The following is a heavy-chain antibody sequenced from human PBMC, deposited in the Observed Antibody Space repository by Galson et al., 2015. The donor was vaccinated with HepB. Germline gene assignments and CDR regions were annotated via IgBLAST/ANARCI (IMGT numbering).Heavy chain of an antibody. CDR1: GGTFSSYA. D-gene: IGHD3-22*01. V-gene: IGHV1-69*13. CDR2: IIPIFGTA. Sequence: SVKVSCKASGGTFSSYAISWVRQAPGQGLEWMGGIIPIFGTANYAQKFQGRVTITADESTSTAYMELSSLRSEDTAVYYCASLTGPYYYDSSGTFDYWGQGTLVTVSS. J-gene: IGHJ4*02. CDR3: ASLTGPYYYDSSGTFDY.